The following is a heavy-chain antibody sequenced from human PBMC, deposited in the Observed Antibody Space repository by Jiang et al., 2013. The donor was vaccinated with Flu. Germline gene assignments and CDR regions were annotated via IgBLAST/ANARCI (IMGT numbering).Heavy chain of an antibody. CDR1: VTPSMAT. V-gene: IGHV4-59*13. Sequence: GLVKPSETLSSTALSLVTPSMATIGVGSGSPRGTGLEWIGHIDYSDRTNYNPSLESRVTISVDTSKTQFSLKMSSVTAADTAVYYCARDLVYFGDRSSSFGMDVWGKGTTVTVSS. CDR2: IDYSDRT. CDR3: ARDLVYFGDRSSSFGMDV. J-gene: IGHJ6*04. D-gene: IGHD3-10*01.